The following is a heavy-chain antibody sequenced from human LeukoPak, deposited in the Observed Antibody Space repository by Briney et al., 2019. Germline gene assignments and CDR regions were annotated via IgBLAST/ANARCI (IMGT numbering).Heavy chain of an antibody. D-gene: IGHD3-22*01. Sequence: GGSLRLSCAAYGFTFSSYGMHWVRQAPGKGLEWVAFIRYDGSNKYYADSVKGRFTISRDNSKNTLYLQMNSLRAEDTAVYYCAREVEQYFDSSGYPRPAFDIWGQGTMVTVSS. CDR3: AREVEQYFDSSGYPRPAFDI. V-gene: IGHV3-30*02. CDR2: IRYDGSNK. J-gene: IGHJ3*02. CDR1: GFTFSSYG.